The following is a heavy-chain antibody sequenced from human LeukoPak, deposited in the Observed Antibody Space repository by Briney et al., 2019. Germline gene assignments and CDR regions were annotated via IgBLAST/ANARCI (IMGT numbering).Heavy chain of an antibody. CDR1: GFTVSSNY. CDR2: IYSGGST. D-gene: IGHD4-17*01. Sequence: GGSLRLSCAASGFTVSSNYMSWVRQAPGKGLEWVSVIYSGGSTYYADSVKGRFTISRDNSKNTLYLQMNSLRAEDTAVYYCARWADYGVPNFDYWGQGTLVTVSS. CDR3: ARWADYGVPNFDY. V-gene: IGHV3-66*01. J-gene: IGHJ4*02.